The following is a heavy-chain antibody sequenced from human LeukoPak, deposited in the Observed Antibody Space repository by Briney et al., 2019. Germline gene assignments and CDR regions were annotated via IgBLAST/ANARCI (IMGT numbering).Heavy chain of an antibody. CDR1: GFTFRSYE. J-gene: IGHJ4*02. CDR3: ARGPYGFDY. D-gene: IGHD4-17*01. V-gene: IGHV3-48*03. Sequence: PGGSLRLSCAASGFTFRSYEMNWVRQAPGKGLELVSYISSSGSTIHYADSVKGRFTISRDNAKNSLYLQMNSLRAEDTAVYYCARGPYGFDYWGQGTLVTVSS. CDR2: ISSSGSTI.